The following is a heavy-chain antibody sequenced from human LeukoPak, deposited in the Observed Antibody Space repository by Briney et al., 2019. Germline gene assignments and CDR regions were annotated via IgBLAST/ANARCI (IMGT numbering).Heavy chain of an antibody. CDR2: IYPGDSDT. Sequence: NRGESLQISCKGSGYSFTSYWIGWVRQLPGKGLEWMGSIYPGDSDTRYSPSFQGQVTISADKSISTAYLQWSSLKASDTAMYYCMRSYYDSSGYSHYDYWGQGTLVTVSS. J-gene: IGHJ4*02. CDR3: MRSYYDSSGYSHYDY. CDR1: GYSFTSYW. V-gene: IGHV5-51*01. D-gene: IGHD3-22*01.